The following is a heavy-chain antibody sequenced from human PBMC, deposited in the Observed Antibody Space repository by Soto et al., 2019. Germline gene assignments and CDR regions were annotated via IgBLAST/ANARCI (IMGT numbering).Heavy chain of an antibody. CDR2: IYPGDSDT. D-gene: IGHD3-22*01. J-gene: IGHJ6*02. V-gene: IGHV5-51*01. Sequence: KGLEWMGIIYPGDSDTRYSPSFQGQVTISADKSISTAYLQWSSLKASDTAMYYCAISFYYYDSTGYYFYGLEFLVHGTTVTVSS. CDR3: AISFYYYDSTGYYFYGLEF.